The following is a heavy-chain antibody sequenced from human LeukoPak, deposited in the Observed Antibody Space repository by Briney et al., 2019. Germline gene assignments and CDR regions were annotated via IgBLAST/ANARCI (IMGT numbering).Heavy chain of an antibody. V-gene: IGHV3-48*03. Sequence: GGSLKLSCAASGFTFSSYEMNWVRQAPGKGLDWVSYISGSGSTIYYADSVKGRFTISRDNAKNSLYLQMNSLRAEDTAVYYCAKEDRQQWLVDYWGQGTLVTVSS. CDR1: GFTFSSYE. CDR3: AKEDRQQWLVDY. J-gene: IGHJ4*02. D-gene: IGHD6-19*01. CDR2: ISGSGSTI.